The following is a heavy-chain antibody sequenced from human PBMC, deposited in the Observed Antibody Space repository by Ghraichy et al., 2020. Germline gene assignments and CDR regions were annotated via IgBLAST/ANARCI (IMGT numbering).Heavy chain of an antibody. CDR2: ISYDGTKK. Sequence: SCAASGFTFGSYAMHWVRQDPGKGLEWVALISYDGTKKDYGDSVKGRITISRDNFKSTLYLQINSLRADDTAVYYCARDPDISGYYSLDYWGQGTLVTVPS. CDR3: ARDPDISGYYSLDY. V-gene: IGHV3-33*01. J-gene: IGHJ4*02. D-gene: IGHD3-22*01. CDR1: GFTFGSYA.